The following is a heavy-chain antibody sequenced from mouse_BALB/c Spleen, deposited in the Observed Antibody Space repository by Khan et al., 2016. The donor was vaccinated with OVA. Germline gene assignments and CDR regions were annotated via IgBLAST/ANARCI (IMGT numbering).Heavy chain of an antibody. CDR1: GFAFNSYD. V-gene: IGHV5-9*02. CDR2: ISSTGSYT. J-gene: IGHJ3*01. CDR3: GRQSYYGNPWFTY. D-gene: IGHD2-10*01. Sequence: EVELVQSGGGLVKPGGSLKLSCEVSGFAFNSYDMSWVRQTPGKRLEWVATISSTGSYTYYPGSVKGRFTITRDTARNTLYLQMSSLRSDDTALYYCGRQSYYGNPWFTYWGQGTLVTVSA.